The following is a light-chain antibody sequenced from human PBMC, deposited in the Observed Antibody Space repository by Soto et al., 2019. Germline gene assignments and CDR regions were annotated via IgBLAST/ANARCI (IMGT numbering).Light chain of an antibody. V-gene: IGKV1-27*01. J-gene: IGKJ3*01. Sequence: DIQMTKSPSSLYASVRDRVTITCRASQNINDYVAWYQQKPGNAPKLLIYAASTLQSGVPSRFSGDGSGTAFTLTISRLQPEDVSTYYCQKYNNGPPAAFGPGTKV. CDR1: QNINDY. CDR3: QKYNNGPPAA. CDR2: AAS.